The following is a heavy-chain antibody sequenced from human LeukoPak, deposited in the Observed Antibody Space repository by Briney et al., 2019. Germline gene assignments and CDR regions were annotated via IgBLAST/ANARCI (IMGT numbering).Heavy chain of an antibody. CDR2: IYYSGST. J-gene: IGHJ4*02. CDR1: GGSISSYY. CDR3: ARRRLYGDHGFFDY. D-gene: IGHD4-17*01. V-gene: IGHV4-59*08. Sequence: SETLSLTCTVSGGSISSYYWSWIRQPAGKGLEWIGYIYYSGSTNYNPSLKSRVTISVDTSKNQFSLKLSSVTAADTAVYYCARRRLYGDHGFFDYWGQGTLVTVSS.